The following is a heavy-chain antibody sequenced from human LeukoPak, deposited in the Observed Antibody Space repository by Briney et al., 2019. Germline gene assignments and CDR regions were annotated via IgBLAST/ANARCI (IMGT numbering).Heavy chain of an antibody. CDR3: ARNIRFGGNYYFDY. D-gene: IGHD3-16*01. CDR1: GGTFSSYA. J-gene: IGHJ4*02. V-gene: IGHV1-69*13. CDR2: IIPIFGTA. Sequence: SVKVSCKASGGTFSSYAISWVRQAPGQGLEWMGGIIPIFGTANYAQKFQGRVTITADESTSTAYMELSSLKSEDTAVYYCARNIRFGGNYYFDYWGQGTLVTVSS.